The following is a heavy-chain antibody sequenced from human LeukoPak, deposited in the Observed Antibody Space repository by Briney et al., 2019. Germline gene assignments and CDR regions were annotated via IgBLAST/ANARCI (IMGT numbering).Heavy chain of an antibody. J-gene: IGHJ4*02. D-gene: IGHD3-16*01. CDR2: IIPTFGAI. CDR3: AGVPYYYDSRGYPPNDY. Sequence: GASVKVSCKASGGSFNTYTVSWVRQAPGQGLEWMGGIIPTFGAINHAQKFEGRVTITADEASSTAYLELSSLRSEDTAIYYCAGVPYYYDSRGYPPNDYWGQGTLVTVSS. CDR1: GGSFNTYT. V-gene: IGHV1-69*13.